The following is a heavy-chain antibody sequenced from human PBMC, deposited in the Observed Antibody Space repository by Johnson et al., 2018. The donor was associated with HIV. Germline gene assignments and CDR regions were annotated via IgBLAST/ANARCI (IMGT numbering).Heavy chain of an antibody. CDR1: GFTFSNAW. CDR2: IKSKTDGGTT. Sequence: VQLVESGGGLVKPGGSLRLSCTASGFTFSNAWMSWVRQAPGKGLEWVGRIKSKTDGGTTDYAAPVKGRFTISRDDSKNTLYLQMNSLKNEDTAVYYCAKEIGQYYYESSGYAFDMWGQGTMVTVSS. V-gene: IGHV3-15*01. CDR3: AKEIGQYYYESSGYAFDM. J-gene: IGHJ3*02. D-gene: IGHD3-22*01.